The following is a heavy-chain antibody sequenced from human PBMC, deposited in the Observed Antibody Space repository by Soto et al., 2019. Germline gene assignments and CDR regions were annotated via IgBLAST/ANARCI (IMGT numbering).Heavy chain of an antibody. J-gene: IGHJ5*01. CDR2: IIPIFGTA. Sequence: SVKVSCKACGGTFSSYAISCVREAPGRGLEWMGGIIPIFGTANYAQKFQGRVTITADKSTSTAYMELSSLRSEDTAVYYCARGAEDIVVVPAAIPHGWFDSWGQGTLVTVSS. CDR1: GGTFSSYA. CDR3: ARGAEDIVVVPAAIPHGWFDS. V-gene: IGHV1-69*06. D-gene: IGHD2-2*01.